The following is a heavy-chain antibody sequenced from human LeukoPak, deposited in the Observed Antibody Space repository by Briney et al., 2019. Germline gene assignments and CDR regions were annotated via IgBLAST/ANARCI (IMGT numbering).Heavy chain of an antibody. CDR2: IYYSGST. Sequence: PSQTLSLTCTVSGGSISSGDYYWSWIRQPPGKGLEWIGYIYYSGSTYYNPSLKSRVTISVDTSKNQFSLKLSSVTAADTAVYYCARVGGCSGGSCYSGDWFDHWGQGTLVTVSS. V-gene: IGHV4-30-4*01. J-gene: IGHJ5*02. CDR3: ARVGGCSGGSCYSGDWFDH. D-gene: IGHD2-15*01. CDR1: GGSISSGDYY.